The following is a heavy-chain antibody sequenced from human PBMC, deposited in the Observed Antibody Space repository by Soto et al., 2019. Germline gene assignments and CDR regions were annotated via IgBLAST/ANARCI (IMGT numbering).Heavy chain of an antibody. CDR2: IYYSGST. Sequence: SETLSLTCTVSGGSISSYYWSWIRQPPGKGLEWIGYIYYSGSTNYNPSLKSRVTISVDTSKNQFSLKLSSVTAADTAVYYCARLAAYYYYYMDVWGKGTTVTVSS. CDR3: ARLAAYYYYYMDV. J-gene: IGHJ6*03. V-gene: IGHV4-59*08. D-gene: IGHD6-13*01. CDR1: GGSISSYY.